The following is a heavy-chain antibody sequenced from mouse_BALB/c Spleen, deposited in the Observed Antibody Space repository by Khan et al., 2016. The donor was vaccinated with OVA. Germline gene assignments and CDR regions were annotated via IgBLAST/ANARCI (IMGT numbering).Heavy chain of an antibody. J-gene: IGHJ3*01. D-gene: IGHD4-1*01. Sequence: VQLQQSGPELVEPGASVKMSCKASGYTFTNYVMHWVKQKPGQGLEWIGYINPYNAGTKYNETFKGKATLTSDISSTTAYMELSSLTSEDSAVYYCAREASSWDVSFPYWGQGTLVPVAA. CDR2: INPYNAGT. CDR1: GYTFTNYV. V-gene: IGHV1S136*01. CDR3: AREASSWDVSFPY.